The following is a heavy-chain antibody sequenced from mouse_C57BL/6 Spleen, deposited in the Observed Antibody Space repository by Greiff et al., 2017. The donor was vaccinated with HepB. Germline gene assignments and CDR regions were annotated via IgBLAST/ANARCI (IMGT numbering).Heavy chain of an antibody. CDR2: IHPNSGST. V-gene: IGHV1-64*01. J-gene: IGHJ2*01. Sequence: QVQLKQPGAELVKPGASVKLSCKASGYTFTSYWMHWVKQRPGQGLEWIGMIHPNSGSTNYNEKFKSKATLTVDKSSSTAYMQLSSLTSEDSAVYYCARDITTVVADFDYWGQGTTLTVSS. CDR1: GYTFTSYW. D-gene: IGHD1-1*01. CDR3: ARDITTVVADFDY.